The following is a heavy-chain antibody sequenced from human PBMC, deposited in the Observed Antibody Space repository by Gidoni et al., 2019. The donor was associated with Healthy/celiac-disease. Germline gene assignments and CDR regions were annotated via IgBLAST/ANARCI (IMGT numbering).Heavy chain of an antibody. D-gene: IGHD2-15*01. Sequence: QVQLQESGPGLVKPSQTLSLTCTVPGASISSAGSSRSWIRQHPGKGLEWIGYIYYSGSTYYNPSLKSRVTISVDTSKNQFSLKLSSVTAADTAVYYCARRGKNCSGGSCHDYAFDIWGQGTMVTVSP. CDR3: ARRGKNCSGGSCHDYAFDI. V-gene: IGHV4-31*03. CDR1: GASISSAGSS. CDR2: IYYSGST. J-gene: IGHJ3*02.